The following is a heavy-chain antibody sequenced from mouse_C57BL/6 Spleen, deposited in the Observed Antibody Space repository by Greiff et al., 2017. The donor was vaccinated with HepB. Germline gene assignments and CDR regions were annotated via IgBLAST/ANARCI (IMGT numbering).Heavy chain of an antibody. CDR1: GYTFTDYY. CDR3: ARETEDYYFDY. D-gene: IGHD4-1*01. J-gene: IGHJ2*01. Sequence: EVQLQQSGPELVKPGASVKISCKASGYTFTDYYMNWVKQSHGKSLEWIGDINPNNGGTSYNQKFKGKATLTVDKSSSTAYMELRSLTSEDSAVYYCARETEDYYFDYWGQGTTLTVSS. V-gene: IGHV1-26*01. CDR2: INPNNGGT.